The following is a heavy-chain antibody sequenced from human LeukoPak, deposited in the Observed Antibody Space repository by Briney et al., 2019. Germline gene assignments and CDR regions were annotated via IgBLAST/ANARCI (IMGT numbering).Heavy chain of an antibody. D-gene: IGHD3-10*01. Sequence: MASETLSLTCAVYGGSFSGYYWSWIRQPPGKGLEWIGEINHSGSTNYNPSLKSRVTISVDTSKNQFSLKLSSVTAADTAVYYCARGQYYYGSGSYYKRWGQGTLVTVSS. J-gene: IGHJ4*02. CDR3: ARGQYYYGSGSYYKR. CDR1: GGSFSGYY. CDR2: INHSGST. V-gene: IGHV4-34*01.